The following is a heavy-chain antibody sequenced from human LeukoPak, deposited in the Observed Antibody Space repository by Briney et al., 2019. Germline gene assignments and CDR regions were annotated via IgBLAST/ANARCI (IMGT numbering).Heavy chain of an antibody. Sequence: PGGSLRLSCAASGFTFRSYWMSWVRQVPGKGLEWVATINQDVSQIKYVDSVKGRFTISRDNAKNSLYLQMNSLRAEDTAVYYCAKLGYNSRDFDYWGQGTVVTVSS. CDR1: GFTFRSYW. CDR3: AKLGYNSRDFDY. D-gene: IGHD6-13*01. V-gene: IGHV3-7*01. CDR2: INQDVSQI. J-gene: IGHJ4*02.